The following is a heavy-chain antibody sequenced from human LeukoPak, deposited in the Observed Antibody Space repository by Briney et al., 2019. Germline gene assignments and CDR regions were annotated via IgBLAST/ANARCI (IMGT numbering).Heavy chain of an antibody. V-gene: IGHV3-7*01. CDR3: VRDRGIAVAGTVGEFDY. J-gene: IGHJ4*02. CDR1: GFIFSDYY. Sequence: GGSLRLSCAASGFIFSDYYMNWIRQTPGKGLEWVATVKEDGSAKYYLDSVKGRFTISRDNTKNSLFLQMNTLRPDDTALYHCVRDRGIAVAGTVGEFDYWGPGTLVTVSS. D-gene: IGHD6-19*01. CDR2: VKEDGSAK.